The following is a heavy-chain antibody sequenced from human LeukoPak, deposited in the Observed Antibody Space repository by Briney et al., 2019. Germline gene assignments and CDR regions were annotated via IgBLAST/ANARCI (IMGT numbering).Heavy chain of an antibody. D-gene: IGHD1-1*01. CDR2: ISGSSSYI. V-gene: IGHV3-21*01. CDR3: ATDKPSFDGNGFDY. J-gene: IGHJ4*02. CDR1: GFTFRSYS. Sequence: PGGSLRLSCAASGFTFRSYSMNWVRQAPGKGLEWVSSISGSSSYIYYTDSVKGRYTISRDNAKNSLYLQMNSRRAEDTAVYHCATDKPSFDGNGFDYWGQGTLVTVSS.